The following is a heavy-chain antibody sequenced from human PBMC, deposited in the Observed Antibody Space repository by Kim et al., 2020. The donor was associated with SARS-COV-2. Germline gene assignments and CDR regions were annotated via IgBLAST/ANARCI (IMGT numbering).Heavy chain of an antibody. CDR1: GFTFSSYG. D-gene: IGHD5-18*01. V-gene: IGHV3-30*18. CDR3: AKDAVDQYSYGSHLDY. Sequence: GGSLRLSCAASGFTFSSYGMHWVRQAPGKGLEWVAVISYDGSNKYYADSVKGRFTISRDNSKNTLYLQMNSLRAEDTAVYYCAKDAVDQYSYGSHLDYWGQGTLVTVSS. CDR2: ISYDGSNK. J-gene: IGHJ4*02.